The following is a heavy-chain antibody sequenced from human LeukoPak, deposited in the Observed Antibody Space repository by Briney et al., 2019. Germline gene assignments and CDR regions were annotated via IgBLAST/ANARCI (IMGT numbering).Heavy chain of an antibody. CDR2: INPNSGGT. J-gene: IGHJ4*02. V-gene: IGHV1-2*02. CDR3: ARLSGSGSFYDY. D-gene: IGHD3-10*01. Sequence: ASVKVSCKASGYTFTNYGISWVRQAPGQGLEWMGWINPNSGGTDYAQKFQGRVTMTRDTSITTAYMELSRLRSDDTAVYYCARLSGSGSFYDYWGQGTLVTVSS. CDR1: GYTFTNYG.